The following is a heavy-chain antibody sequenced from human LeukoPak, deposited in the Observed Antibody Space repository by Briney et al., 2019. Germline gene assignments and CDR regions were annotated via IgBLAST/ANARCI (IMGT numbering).Heavy chain of an antibody. CDR1: GGSISNSSYY. J-gene: IGHJ4*02. Sequence: KTSETLSLTCTVSGGSISNSSYYGGWIPPPPRKGLEWIGSIYYSGSTYHNPSLKSRVTISVDTSKNQFSLKLSSVTAADTAVYYCARHGSGWDDYWGQGTLVTVSS. CDR2: IYYSGST. CDR3: ARHGSGWDDY. V-gene: IGHV4-39*01. D-gene: IGHD6-19*01.